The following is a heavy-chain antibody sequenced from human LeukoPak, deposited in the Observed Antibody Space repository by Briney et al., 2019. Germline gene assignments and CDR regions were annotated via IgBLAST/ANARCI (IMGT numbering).Heavy chain of an antibody. Sequence: SETLSLTCTVSGGSISSYYWSWIRQPAGKGLEWIGRIYTSGSTNYNPSLKSRVTISVDTSKNQFSLKLSSVTAADTAVYYCAREVSANHQNNWFDPWGQGTLVTVSS. CDR1: GGSISSYY. V-gene: IGHV4-4*07. J-gene: IGHJ5*02. CDR2: IYTSGST. CDR3: AREVSANHQNNWFDP. D-gene: IGHD1-14*01.